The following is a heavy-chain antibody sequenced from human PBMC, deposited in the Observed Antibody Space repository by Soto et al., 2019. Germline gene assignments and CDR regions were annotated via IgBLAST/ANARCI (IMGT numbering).Heavy chain of an antibody. CDR1: GFTFSSYA. CDR3: AKDRLPVVVAATPLDY. V-gene: IGHV3-23*01. D-gene: IGHD2-15*01. CDR2: ISGSGGST. Sequence: GGSLRLSCAASGFTFSSYAMSWVRQAPGKGLEWVSAISGSGGSTYYADSVKGRFTISRDNSKNTLYLQMNSLRAEDTAVYYCAKDRLPVVVAATPLDYWGQGTLVTAPQ. J-gene: IGHJ4*02.